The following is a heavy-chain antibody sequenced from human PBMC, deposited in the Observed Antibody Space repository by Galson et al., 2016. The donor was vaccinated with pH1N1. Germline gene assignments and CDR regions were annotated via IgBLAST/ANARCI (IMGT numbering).Heavy chain of an antibody. Sequence: SVKVSCKASGGTFSFYAISWVRQAPGQGLEWMGRIIPIFGTTNYAQKFQGRVTIIADESTRTAYMELRSLTSEDTAGYYCARGDVYISGWVTDNWGQGTLVTDSS. CDR2: IIPIFGTT. V-gene: IGHV1-69*13. J-gene: IGHJ4*02. D-gene: IGHD6-19*01. CDR3: ARGDVYISGWVTDN. CDR1: GGTFSFYA.